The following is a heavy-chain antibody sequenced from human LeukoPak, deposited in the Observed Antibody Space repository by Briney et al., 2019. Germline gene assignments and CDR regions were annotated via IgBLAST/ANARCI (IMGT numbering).Heavy chain of an antibody. CDR2: ISAYNGNT. J-gene: IGHJ5*02. D-gene: IGHD2-2*01. CDR1: GYTFTSYG. Sequence: APVTVSCKASGYTFTSYGISWVRQAPGQGLEWMGWISAYNGNTNYAQKLQGRVTMTTDTSTSTAYMELRSLRSDDTAVYYCARFSRANWFDPWGQGTLVTVSS. CDR3: ARFSRANWFDP. V-gene: IGHV1-18*01.